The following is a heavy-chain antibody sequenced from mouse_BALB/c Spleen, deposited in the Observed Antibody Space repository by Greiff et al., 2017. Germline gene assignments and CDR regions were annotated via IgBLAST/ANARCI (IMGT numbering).Heavy chain of an antibody. CDR1: GFTFSSYG. CDR2: ISSGGSYT. J-gene: IGHJ2*01. D-gene: IGHD1-1*01. CDR3: ARPPLAFYYFDY. Sequence: EVKLVESGGDLVKPGGSLKLSCAASGFTFSSYGMSWVRQTPDKRLEWVATISSGGSYTYYPDSVKGRFTISRDNAKNTLYLQMSSLKSEDTAMYYCARPPLAFYYFDYWGQGTTLTVSS. V-gene: IGHV5-6*01.